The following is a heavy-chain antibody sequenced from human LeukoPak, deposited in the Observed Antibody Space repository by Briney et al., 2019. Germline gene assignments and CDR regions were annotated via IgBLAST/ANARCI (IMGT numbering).Heavy chain of an antibody. V-gene: IGHV3-20*04. D-gene: IGHD3-22*01. CDR2: INWNGGST. CDR3: ARVYYYDSSPGDFDI. Sequence: SGGSLRLSCAASGFTFDDYGMSWVRQAPGKGLEWVSGINWNGGSTGYADSAKGRFTISRDNAKNSLYLQMNSLRAEDTALYYCARVYYYDSSPGDFDIWGQGTMVTVSS. J-gene: IGHJ3*02. CDR1: GFTFDDYG.